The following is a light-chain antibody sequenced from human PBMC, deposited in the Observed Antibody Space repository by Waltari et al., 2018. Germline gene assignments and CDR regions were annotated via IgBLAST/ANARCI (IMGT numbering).Light chain of an antibody. J-gene: IGLJ2*01. CDR2: DFS. CDR3: CSFAAGNTVI. V-gene: IGLV2-11*01. CDR1: SSDVGGYNS. Sequence: QSALTQPRSVSGSHGQSVTISCTGTSSDVGGYNSVSWYQQDPGKAPKLLIFDFSERPSGVSDRFSGSKSGNTASLTISGLQAEDEADYHCCSFAAGNTVIFGGGTKLTVV.